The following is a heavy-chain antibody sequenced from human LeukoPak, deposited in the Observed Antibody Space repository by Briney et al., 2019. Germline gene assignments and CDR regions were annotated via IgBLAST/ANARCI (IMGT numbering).Heavy chain of an antibody. V-gene: IGHV4-39*07. CDR2: VHHTGRA. Sequence: SETLSLTCTVSGDSISGSNYHWGWIRQPPGKGLEWLGTVHHTGRAFYNPSLRGRTTVSVDTSKNQFSLKLTSVTAADTAVYYCARHGSGSSTFGYWGQGTLVTVSS. CDR3: ARHGSGSSTFGY. J-gene: IGHJ4*02. D-gene: IGHD1-26*01. CDR1: GDSISGSNYH.